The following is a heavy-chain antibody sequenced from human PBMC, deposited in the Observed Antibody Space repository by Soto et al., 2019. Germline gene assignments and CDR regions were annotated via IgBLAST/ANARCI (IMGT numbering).Heavy chain of an antibody. CDR3: ARETLRDAIDI. V-gene: IGHV3-21*01. CDR1: GFNFNSYT. J-gene: IGHJ3*02. Sequence: GGSLRLSCAASGFNFNSYTINWVRQAPGKRLEWLSSISSSGYIFSTDSVRGRFTISRDNAKNSLFLEMNSLRVDDTAVYYCARETLRDAIDIWGQGTMVTVSS. CDR2: ISSSGYI.